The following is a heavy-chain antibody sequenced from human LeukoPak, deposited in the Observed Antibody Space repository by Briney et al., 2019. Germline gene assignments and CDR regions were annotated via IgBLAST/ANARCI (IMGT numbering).Heavy chain of an antibody. CDR3: AKTEGYTSGCLDF. Sequence: GGSLRLSCTASGFTFSSYAMTWVRQAPGKGLEWVSGISGSGDNTYYAYSVKGRFTISRDNSNYTLFLQMDSLRAEDTAVYYCAKTEGYTSGCLDFWGQGTLVTVSS. V-gene: IGHV3-23*01. J-gene: IGHJ4*02. CDR1: GFTFSSYA. CDR2: ISGSGDNT. D-gene: IGHD6-19*01.